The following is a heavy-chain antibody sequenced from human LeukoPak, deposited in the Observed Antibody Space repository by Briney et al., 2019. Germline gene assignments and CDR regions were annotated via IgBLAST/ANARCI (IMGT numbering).Heavy chain of an antibody. CDR3: AREESYVRYYY. J-gene: IGHJ4*02. V-gene: IGHV3-33*01. CDR2: IWYDGSNK. CDR1: GFTFSSYG. D-gene: IGHD5-18*01. Sequence: PGGSLRLSCAASGFTFSSYGMHWVRQAPGKGLEWVAVIWYDGSNKYYADSVKGLFTNSRDNSKTTLYLQMNSLRAGDTAVYYSAREESYVRYYYWGQGTLVTVSS.